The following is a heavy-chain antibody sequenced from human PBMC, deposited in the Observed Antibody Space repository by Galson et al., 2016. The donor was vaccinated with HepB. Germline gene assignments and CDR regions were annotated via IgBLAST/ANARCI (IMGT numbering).Heavy chain of an antibody. V-gene: IGHV3-30*03. Sequence: SLRLSCAASGFTFSNYAMNWVRQAPGKGLEWVAMTLFDGSYRYYAESVKGRFTISRDNSENTLYLQMDSLRADDTAVYYCARMINGVMDDAFDIWGQGTMVTVSS. CDR3: ARMINGVMDDAFDI. D-gene: IGHD2-8*01. J-gene: IGHJ3*02. CDR2: TLFDGSYR. CDR1: GFTFSNYA.